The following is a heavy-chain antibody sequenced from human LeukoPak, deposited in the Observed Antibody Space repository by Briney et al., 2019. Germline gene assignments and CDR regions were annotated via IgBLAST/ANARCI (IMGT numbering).Heavy chain of an antibody. Sequence: PGGSLRLSCAASGFTFSSYAMHWVRQAPGKGLEWVAVISYDGSNKYYADSVKGRFTISRDNSKSTLYLQMNSLRAEDTAVYYCARGKFAGYYYGSGSPPYYGMDVWGQGTTVTVSS. J-gene: IGHJ6*02. CDR3: ARGKFAGYYYGSGSPPYYGMDV. V-gene: IGHV3-30*04. D-gene: IGHD3-10*01. CDR2: ISYDGSNK. CDR1: GFTFSSYA.